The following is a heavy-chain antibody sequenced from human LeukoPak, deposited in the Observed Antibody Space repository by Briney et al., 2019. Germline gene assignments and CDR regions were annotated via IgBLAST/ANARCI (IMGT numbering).Heavy chain of an antibody. V-gene: IGHV1-46*01. Sequence: ASVKVSCTASGYTFTIYYMDWVRRAPGQGLEWMGIINPSGGSTSYAQKFQGRVTMTRDTSTSTVYMELSSLRSEDTAVYYCARVGIAARLSYYYYGMDVWGQGTTVTVSS. CDR1: GYTFTIYY. J-gene: IGHJ6*02. D-gene: IGHD6-6*01. CDR2: INPSGGST. CDR3: ARVGIAARLSYYYYGMDV.